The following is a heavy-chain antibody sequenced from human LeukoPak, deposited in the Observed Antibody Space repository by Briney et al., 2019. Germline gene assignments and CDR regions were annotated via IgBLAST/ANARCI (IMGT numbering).Heavy chain of an antibody. CDR2: ISSSSSYI. CDR3: ARTVAAAASSPVDH. J-gene: IGHJ4*02. D-gene: IGHD6-13*01. V-gene: IGHV3-21*01. Sequence: GGSLRLSCAASGFTFSSYSMNWVRQAPGKGLEWVSSISSSSSYIYYADSVKGRFTISRDDAKNSLYLQMNSLRAEDTAVYYCARTVAAAASSPVDHWGQGTLVTVSS. CDR1: GFTFSSYS.